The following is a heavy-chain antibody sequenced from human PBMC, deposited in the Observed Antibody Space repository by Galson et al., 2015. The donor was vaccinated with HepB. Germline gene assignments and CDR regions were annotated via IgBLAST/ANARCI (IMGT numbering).Heavy chain of an antibody. CDR3: ARDQYYDYIWGSYRYIDDAFDI. J-gene: IGHJ3*02. CDR2: ISSSSSTI. Sequence: SLRLSCAASGFTFSSYSMNWVRQAPGKGLEWVSYISSSSSTIYYADSVKGRFTISRDNAKNSLYLQVNSLRAEDTAVYYCARDQYYDYIWGSYRYIDDAFDIWGQGTMVTVSS. V-gene: IGHV3-48*01. D-gene: IGHD3-16*02. CDR1: GFTFSSYS.